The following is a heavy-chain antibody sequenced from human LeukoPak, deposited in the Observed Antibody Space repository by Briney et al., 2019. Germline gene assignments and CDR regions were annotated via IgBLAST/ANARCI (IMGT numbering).Heavy chain of an antibody. J-gene: IGHJ5*02. CDR2: IYPGDSDT. V-gene: IGHV5-51*01. CDR3: ARRGVGYVNWFDP. CDR1: GYTFTNYW. Sequence: GESLKISCEASGYTFTNYWIGWLRQVPGKGLEWMGIIYPGDSDTRYSPSFQGQVTISADKSINTSYLQWNSLKASDTAMYYCARRGVGYVNWFDPWGQGTLVTVSS. D-gene: IGHD3-16*01.